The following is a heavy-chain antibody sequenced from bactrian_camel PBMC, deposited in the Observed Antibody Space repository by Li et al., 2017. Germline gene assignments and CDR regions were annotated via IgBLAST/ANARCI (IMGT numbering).Heavy chain of an antibody. V-gene: IGHV3S1*01. J-gene: IGHJ4*01. CDR3: AADRSFFTATTTDKSEYDY. CDR1: GYTYSSSC. Sequence: HVQLVESGGGSVQAGGSLRLTCVASGYTYSSSCMGWFRQAPGKEREGVAAISTGADTTYYSDSVKGRFTISQDDDKNELYLQMDSLKPEDTATYYCAADRSFFTATTTDKSEYDYWGQGTQVTVS. D-gene: IGHD4*01. CDR2: ISTGADTT.